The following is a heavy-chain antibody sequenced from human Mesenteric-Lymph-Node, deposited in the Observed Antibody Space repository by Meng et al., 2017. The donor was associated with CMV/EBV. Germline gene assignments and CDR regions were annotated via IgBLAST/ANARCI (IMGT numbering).Heavy chain of an antibody. J-gene: IGHJ6*02. Sequence: SETLSLTCTVSGGSISSSSYYWGWIRQPPGKGLEWIGSIYYSGSTYYNPSLKSRVTISVDTSKIQFSLYLSSVTAADTAVYYCARDSFLLTTGRNYYGFDVWGQGTTVTVSS. D-gene: IGHD4/OR15-4a*01. CDR3: ARDSFLLTTGRNYYGFDV. CDR2: IYYSGST. CDR1: GGSISSSSYY. V-gene: IGHV4-39*07.